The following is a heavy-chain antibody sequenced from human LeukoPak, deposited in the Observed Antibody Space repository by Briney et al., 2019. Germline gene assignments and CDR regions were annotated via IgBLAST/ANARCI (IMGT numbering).Heavy chain of an antibody. CDR3: ARDNGNKYYFDY. CDR1: GFMFSDYF. V-gene: IGHV3-11*05. D-gene: IGHD2-8*01. J-gene: IGHJ4*02. CDR2: ISSNSKYT. Sequence: GGSLRLSCAASGFMFSDYFMSWIRQAPGKELEWISYISSNSKYTKYADSVKGRFTISRDNAKKSLYLQMNSLRAEDTAVYYCARDNGNKYYFDYWGQGTQVTVSS.